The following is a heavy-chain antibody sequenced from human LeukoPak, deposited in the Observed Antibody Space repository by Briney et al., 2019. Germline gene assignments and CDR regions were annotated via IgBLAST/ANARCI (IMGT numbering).Heavy chain of an antibody. D-gene: IGHD1-1*01. J-gene: IGHJ4*02. CDR3: ARDKIEGPTKLDY. CDR2: IKQDESEK. Sequence: PGGSLRLSCAASGFTFSSHWMSWVRHAPGKGRECVANIKQDESEKYYVDSLKGRFTISRDNDKNSLYLQMNSLRAEDTAVYYCARDKIEGPTKLDYWGQGILVTVSS. V-gene: IGHV3-7*01. CDR1: GFTFSSHW.